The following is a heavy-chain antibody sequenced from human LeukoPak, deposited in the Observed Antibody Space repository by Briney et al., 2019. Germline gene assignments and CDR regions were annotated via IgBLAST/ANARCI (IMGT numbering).Heavy chain of an antibody. D-gene: IGHD3-22*01. CDR1: GGPISSYC. J-gene: IGHJ4*02. V-gene: IGHV4-4*07. CDR3: ARESYDSSGYYPVY. Sequence: TSETLSLTRTVSGGPISSYCWSWIRQPAGKGLDWIGRIYTSGSTNYNPSLKSRVTMSVDTSKNQFSLKLSSVTAADTAVYYCARESYDSSGYYPVYWGQGTLVTVSS. CDR2: IYTSGST.